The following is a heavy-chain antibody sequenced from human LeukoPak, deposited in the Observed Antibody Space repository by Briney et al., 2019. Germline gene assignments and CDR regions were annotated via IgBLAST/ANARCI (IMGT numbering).Heavy chain of an antibody. CDR1: GGSIKDNY. Sequence: PSETLSLTCAVYGGSIKDNYWSWIRQPPGKGLEWIGEINHSGTTNYNPSLKSRVTMSLDTSKNQLSLKLNSVTAADTAVYYCARVPLRFLEPFDNWGQGTLVTVSS. J-gene: IGHJ4*02. D-gene: IGHD3-3*01. V-gene: IGHV4-34*01. CDR2: INHSGTT. CDR3: ARVPLRFLEPFDN.